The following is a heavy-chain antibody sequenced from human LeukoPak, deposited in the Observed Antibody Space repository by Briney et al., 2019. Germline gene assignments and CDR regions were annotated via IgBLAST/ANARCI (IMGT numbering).Heavy chain of an antibody. CDR1: GFTFSEYY. D-gene: IGHD2-15*01. J-gene: IGHJ5*02. V-gene: IGHV3-11*06. Sequence: SGGSLRLSCAAPGFTFSEYYMSSIRQAPGKGLEWVSYISSSSGYTNYADSVKGRFTISRDNANNSLYLQMNSLRAEDTAVYYCARSQGLEAASWGQGTLVTVSS. CDR2: ISSSSGYT. CDR3: ARSQGLEAAS.